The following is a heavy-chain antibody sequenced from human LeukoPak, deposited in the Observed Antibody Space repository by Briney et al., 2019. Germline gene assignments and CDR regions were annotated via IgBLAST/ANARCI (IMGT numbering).Heavy chain of an antibody. Sequence: SETLSLTCAVYGGSFSGYYWSWIRHPPGKGLKWIGEINHSGSTNYNPSLKSRVTISVDTSKNQFSLKLNSVTAADTAVYYCARVGDTSSYYYYLDYWGQGSLVTVSS. D-gene: IGHD3-22*01. CDR3: ARVGDTSSYYYYLDY. V-gene: IGHV4-34*01. CDR1: GGSFSGYY. CDR2: INHSGST. J-gene: IGHJ4*02.